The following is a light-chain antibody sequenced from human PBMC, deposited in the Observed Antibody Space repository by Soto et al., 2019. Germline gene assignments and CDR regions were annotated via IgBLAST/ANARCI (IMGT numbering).Light chain of an antibody. J-gene: IGKJ1*01. V-gene: IGKV3-20*01. CDR2: GAS. CDR1: QSVSNNY. Sequence: EIVLTQSPGTLSLSPGEGATLSCRASQSVSNNYLAWYQQKPGQAPRLLIYGASNRATGIPDRFSGSGSGTDLTLTISRLEPDDFEVYYCQQLATFGQGTKVEIK. CDR3: QQLAT.